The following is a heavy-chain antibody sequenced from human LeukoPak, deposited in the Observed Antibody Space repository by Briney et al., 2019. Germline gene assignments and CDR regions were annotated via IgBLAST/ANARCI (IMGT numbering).Heavy chain of an antibody. Sequence: SETLSPTCTVSGGSISSGSYYWSWLRQPAGKGLEWIGRINTSGSTNYNPSLKSRVTISIDTSKNQFSLKLSSVTAADTAVYYCARGRWTSSNNNWFDPWGQGTLVTVSS. CDR1: GGSISSGSYY. CDR3: ARGRWTSSNNNWFDP. J-gene: IGHJ5*02. V-gene: IGHV4-61*02. CDR2: INTSGST. D-gene: IGHD2/OR15-2a*01.